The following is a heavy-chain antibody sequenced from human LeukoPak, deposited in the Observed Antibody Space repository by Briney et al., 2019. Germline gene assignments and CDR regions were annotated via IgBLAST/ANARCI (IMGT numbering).Heavy chain of an antibody. D-gene: IGHD6-6*01. CDR3: ARGLSGYASSLGY. V-gene: IGHV3-74*01. CDR2: INSDGSST. J-gene: IGHJ4*02. CDR1: GFTFSNAW. Sequence: HAGGSLRLSCAASGFTFSNAWMSWVRQAPGKGLEWVSRINSDGSSTNYADSVKGRFTISRDTAKHTLYLQMNSLRAEDTAVYYCARGLSGYASSLGYWGQGTLVTVSS.